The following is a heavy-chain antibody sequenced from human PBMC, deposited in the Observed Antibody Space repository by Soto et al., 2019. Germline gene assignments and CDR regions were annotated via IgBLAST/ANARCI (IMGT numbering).Heavy chain of an antibody. J-gene: IGHJ4*02. CDR1: GGTFGSYA. Sequence: SVKVSCKASGGTFGSYAISWVRQAPGQGLEWMGQIMPIFTTTNYAQKFQGRVTITANESTSTAYMELSSLRSGDTAVYYCATRDGYNWGYFDYWGQGTLVTVSS. CDR3: ATRDGYNWGYFDY. V-gene: IGHV1-69*13. D-gene: IGHD1-1*01. CDR2: IMPIFTTT.